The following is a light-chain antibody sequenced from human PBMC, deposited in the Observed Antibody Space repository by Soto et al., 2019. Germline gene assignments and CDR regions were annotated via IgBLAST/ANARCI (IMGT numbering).Light chain of an antibody. CDR2: EVD. V-gene: IGLV2-14*01. J-gene: IGLJ1*01. Sequence: VLTQPASVSGSPGQSITISCTGTGSDIGYFNYVSWYQQQPGKAPKLMIYEVDNRPSGVSIRFSGSKSGSTASLTISGLQAEEEADYYCKSYAVGSTYVFGTGTKVTVL. CDR1: GSDIGYFNY. CDR3: KSYAVGSTYV.